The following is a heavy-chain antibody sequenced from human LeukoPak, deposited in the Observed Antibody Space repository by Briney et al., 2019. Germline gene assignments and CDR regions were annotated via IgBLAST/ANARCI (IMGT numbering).Heavy chain of an antibody. CDR3: ARAATI. CDR2: MYSGGSK. J-gene: IGHJ4*02. V-gene: IGHV3-66*01. D-gene: IGHD3-3*01. CDR1: GFSVSATY. Sequence: PGGSLRLSCAASGFSVSATYMSWFRQAPGKGLEWVSIMYSGGSKYYGNSVNGRFTISRDDSKNTVFLQLDSLRAEDTAVYYPARAATIRGQGTLATVSS.